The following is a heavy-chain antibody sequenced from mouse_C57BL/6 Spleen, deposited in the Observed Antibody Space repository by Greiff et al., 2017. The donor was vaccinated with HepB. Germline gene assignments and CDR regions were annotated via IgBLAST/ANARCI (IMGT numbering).Heavy chain of an antibody. V-gene: IGHV5-17*01. CDR2: ISSGSSTI. CDR1: GFTFSDYG. D-gene: IGHD2-14*01. Sequence: EVMLVESGGGLVKPGGSLKLSCAASGFTFSDYGMHWVRQAPEKGLEWVAYISSGSSTIYYADTVKGRFTISRDNAKNTLFLQMTSLRSEDTAMYYCARNWYDYFDYWGQGTTLTVSS. CDR3: ARNWYDYFDY. J-gene: IGHJ2*01.